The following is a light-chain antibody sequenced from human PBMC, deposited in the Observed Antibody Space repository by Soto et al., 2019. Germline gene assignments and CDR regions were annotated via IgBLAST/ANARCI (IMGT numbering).Light chain of an antibody. J-gene: IGLJ3*02. CDR2: SNN. V-gene: IGLV1-44*01. Sequence: QSVLTQPPSASGTPGQRVTISCSGSSSNIGSNTVNLYQQLPGTAPTLLIYSNNQRPSGVPDRFSGSKSGTSASLAVNGLQSEDESDYYCAAWDDSLNGPLFGGGNKLHVL. CDR1: SSNIGSNT. CDR3: AAWDDSLNGPL.